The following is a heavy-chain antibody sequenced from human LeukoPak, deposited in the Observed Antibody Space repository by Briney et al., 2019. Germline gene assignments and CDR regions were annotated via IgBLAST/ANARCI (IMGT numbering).Heavy chain of an antibody. CDR3: ARDTRGGLQGGYYYYYYGMDV. V-gene: IGHV1-2*02. CDR1: GYTFTSYY. J-gene: IGHJ6*02. Sequence: ASVKVSCKASGYTFTSYYMHWVRQAPGQGLEWMGWINPNSGGTNYAQKFQGRVTMTRDTSISTAYMELSRLRSDDTAVYYCARDTRGGLQGGYYYYYYGMDVWGQGTTVTVSS. D-gene: IGHD3-10*01. CDR2: INPNSGGT.